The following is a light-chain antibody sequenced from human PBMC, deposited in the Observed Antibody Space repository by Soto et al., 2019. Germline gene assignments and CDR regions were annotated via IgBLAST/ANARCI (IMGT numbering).Light chain of an antibody. J-gene: IGKJ5*01. Sequence: DIQITHSPSTLSASVVDRVTITCRASQSISVWLAWYQQKAGKAPNLLIYKASRLESGVPSRLSGSGSGTDFTLTISSLQPEDFATYYCKQSYSTANFGQGTRLEIK. V-gene: IGKV1-5*03. CDR1: QSISVW. CDR2: KAS. CDR3: KQSYSTAN.